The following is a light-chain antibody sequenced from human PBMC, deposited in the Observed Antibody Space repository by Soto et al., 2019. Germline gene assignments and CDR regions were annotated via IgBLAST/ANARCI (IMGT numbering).Light chain of an antibody. CDR1: SSNVGSNT. CDR3: AAWDYSLSGNV. V-gene: IGLV1-44*01. CDR2: SNN. J-gene: IGLJ1*01. Sequence: QSVLTQPPSASGTPGQTVTISCSGSSSNVGSNTVNWYQQLPGTAPKLLIFSNNQRPSRVPDRFSGSKSGTSASLAISGLQSVDEADYYCAAWDYSLSGNVFGTGTKLTVL.